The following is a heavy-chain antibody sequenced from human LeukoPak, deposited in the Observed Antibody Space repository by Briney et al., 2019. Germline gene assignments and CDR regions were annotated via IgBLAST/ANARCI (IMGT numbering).Heavy chain of an antibody. D-gene: IGHD6-13*01. J-gene: IGHJ5*02. Sequence: GGSLRLSCVASGFTVSSYYVSWVRQAPGKGLEWVSSLTASGAGTYYADSVKGRFTISRDNSKNTVFLQLSSLKVEDTALYYCAARGPQQQLAWGQGTLVTVSS. V-gene: IGHV3-23*01. CDR2: LTASGAGT. CDR1: GFTVSSYY. CDR3: AARGPQQQLA.